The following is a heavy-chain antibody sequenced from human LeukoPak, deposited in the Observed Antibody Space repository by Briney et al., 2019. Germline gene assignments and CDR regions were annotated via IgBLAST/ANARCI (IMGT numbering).Heavy chain of an antibody. CDR1: GYTFTGYY. V-gene: IGHV1-2*02. CDR3: ARTADFDWHFSPMDV. CDR2: INPNSGGT. D-gene: IGHD3-9*01. J-gene: IGHJ6*02. Sequence: ASVKVSCKASGYTFTGYYMHWVRQAPGQGLEWMGWINPNSGGTNYAQKFQGRVTMTRDTSISTAYMELSRLRSDDTAVYCCARTADFDWHFSPMDVWGQGTTVTVCS.